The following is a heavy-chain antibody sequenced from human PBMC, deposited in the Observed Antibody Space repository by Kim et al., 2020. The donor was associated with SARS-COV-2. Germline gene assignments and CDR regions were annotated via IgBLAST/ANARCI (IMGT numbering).Heavy chain of an antibody. J-gene: IGHJ6*02. D-gene: IGHD6-19*01. Sequence: ASVKVSCKASGYTFTSYAMHWVRQAPGQRLEWMGWINAGNGNTKYSQKFQGRVTITRDTSASTAYMELSSLRSEDTAVYYCARARSGWYDFFMGIDYGMDVWGQGTTVTVSS. V-gene: IGHV1-3*01. CDR1: GYTFTSYA. CDR2: INAGNGNT. CDR3: ARARSGWYDFFMGIDYGMDV.